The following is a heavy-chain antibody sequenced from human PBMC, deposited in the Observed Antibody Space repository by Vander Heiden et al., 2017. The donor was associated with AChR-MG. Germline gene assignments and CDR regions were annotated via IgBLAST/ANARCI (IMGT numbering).Heavy chain of an antibody. Sequence: QVQLQESGPGLVKPSETLSLTCTVSGGSVSSYHRSWIRQPAGKVLEWIGRVYTSGSTNYNPSLKSRVTMSVDTSKNQLSLKVTSVTAADTAVYYCARAIGGGSYWGAFDIWGQGTMVTVSS. V-gene: IGHV4-4*07. D-gene: IGHD1-26*01. CDR3: ARAIGGGSYWGAFDI. CDR1: GGSVSSYH. J-gene: IGHJ3*02. CDR2: VYTSGST.